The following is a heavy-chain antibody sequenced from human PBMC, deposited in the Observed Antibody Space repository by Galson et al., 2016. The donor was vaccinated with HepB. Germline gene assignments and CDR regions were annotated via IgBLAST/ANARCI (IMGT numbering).Heavy chain of an antibody. V-gene: IGHV2-5*02. Sequence: PALVKPTQTLTLTCTFSGFSLSTSGVGVGWIRQPPGKAPEWLALIYWDGDERYSPSLQSRLTIMKDTSRNQVFLTMTNMDPVDTGTYFCAHRRRLSRLEEQNWGQGTLVIVSS. CDR1: GFSLSTSGVG. D-gene: IGHD1/OR15-1a*01. CDR2: IYWDGDE. CDR3: AHRRRLSRLEEQN. J-gene: IGHJ4*02.